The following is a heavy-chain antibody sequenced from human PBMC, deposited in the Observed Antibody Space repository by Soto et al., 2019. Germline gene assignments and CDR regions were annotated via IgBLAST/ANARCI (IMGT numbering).Heavy chain of an antibody. V-gene: IGHV4-34*01. Sequence: SETLSLTCAVYGGSFSGYYWSWIRQPPGKGLEWIGEINHSGSTNYNPSHKSRVTISVDTSKNQFSLKLSSVTAADTAVYYCARIVVVVAATPDYFDYWGQGTLVTVSS. D-gene: IGHD2-15*01. J-gene: IGHJ4*02. CDR2: INHSGST. CDR3: ARIVVVVAATPDYFDY. CDR1: GGSFSGYY.